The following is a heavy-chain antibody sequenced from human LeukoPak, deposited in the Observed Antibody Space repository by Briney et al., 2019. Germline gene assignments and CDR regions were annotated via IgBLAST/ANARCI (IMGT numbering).Heavy chain of an antibody. J-gene: IGHJ4*02. CDR3: ARGGGQPRGGDWSFDY. D-gene: IGHD2-21*02. CDR2: ISSSSNYI. CDR1: GFTFSSYS. V-gene: IGHV3-21*01. Sequence: GGSLRLSCAASGFTFSSYSMNWVRQAPGKGLEWGSSISSSSNYIYYEASVKGRFTISRDTAKNSLYLQMNSLSAEDTAVYYCARGGGQPRGGDWSFDYWGQGTLVTVSS.